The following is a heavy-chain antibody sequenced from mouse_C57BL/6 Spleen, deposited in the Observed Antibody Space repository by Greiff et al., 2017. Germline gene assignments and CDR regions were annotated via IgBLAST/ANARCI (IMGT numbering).Heavy chain of an antibody. CDR1: GYTFTSYW. D-gene: IGHD2-4*01. J-gene: IGHJ3*01. V-gene: IGHV1-74*01. CDR3: AISGYDYDWFAY. CDR2: IHPSDSDT. Sequence: QVQLKQPGAELVKPGASVKVSCKASGYTFTSYWMHWVKQRPGQGLEWIGRIHPSDSDTNYNQKFKGKATLTVDKSSSTAYMQLSSLTSEDSAVYYGAISGYDYDWFAYWGQGTLVTVSA.